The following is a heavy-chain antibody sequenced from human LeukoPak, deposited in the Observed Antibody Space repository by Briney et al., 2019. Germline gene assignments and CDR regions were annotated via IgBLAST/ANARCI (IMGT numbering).Heavy chain of an antibody. V-gene: IGHV3-33*01. CDR2: IWYDGSNK. J-gene: IGHJ4*02. D-gene: IGHD6-19*01. CDR3: ARDRKAVAGIDY. Sequence: PGRSLRLSCAASGFPFSSYGMHWVRQAPGKGLEWVAVIWYDGSNKYYADSVKGRFTISRDNSKNTLYLQMNSLRAEDTAVYYCARDRKAVAGIDYWGQGTLVTVSS. CDR1: GFPFSSYG.